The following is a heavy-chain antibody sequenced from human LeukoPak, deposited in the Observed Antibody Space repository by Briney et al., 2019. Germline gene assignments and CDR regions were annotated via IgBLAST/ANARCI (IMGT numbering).Heavy chain of an antibody. V-gene: IGHV4-59*11. Sequence: PSETLPLTCTVSGGSINTHYWNWIRQPPGKGLEWIGYISYSGSTNYNPSLKSRVTISVDTSKNQFFLMLSSVTAADTAVYYCARGFDSKSTYFDYWGQGTPVTVSS. D-gene: IGHD5-12*01. J-gene: IGHJ4*02. CDR3: ARGFDSKSTYFDY. CDR1: GGSINTHY. CDR2: ISYSGST.